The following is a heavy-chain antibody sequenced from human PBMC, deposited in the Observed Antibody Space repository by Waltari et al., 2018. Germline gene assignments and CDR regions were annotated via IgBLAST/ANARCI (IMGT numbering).Heavy chain of an antibody. Sequence: EVQLVESGGGLVQPGGSLRLSCAASGFTFSSDSMNWGRQAPGQGLEWVSYISSSSSTIYYADSVKGRFTISRDNAKNSLYLQMNSLRAEDTAVYYCARDIRMTVVVIAPDAFDIWGQGTMVTVSS. J-gene: IGHJ3*02. D-gene: IGHD2-21*01. V-gene: IGHV3-48*04. CDR3: ARDIRMTVVVIAPDAFDI. CDR1: GFTFSSDS. CDR2: ISSSSSTI.